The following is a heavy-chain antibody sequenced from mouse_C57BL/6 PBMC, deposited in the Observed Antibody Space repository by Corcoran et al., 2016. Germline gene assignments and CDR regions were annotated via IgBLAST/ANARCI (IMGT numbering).Heavy chain of an antibody. D-gene: IGHD1-1*01. CDR2: INTYSGVP. Sequence: QIQLVQSGPELKKPGETVKISCKASGYPFTTYGMSWVKQAPGKGLKWMGWINTYSGVPTYADDFKGRFAFSLETSASTAYLQINNLKNEDTATYFCAREYYGRYFDYWGQGTTLTVSS. CDR3: AREYYGRYFDY. J-gene: IGHJ2*01. V-gene: IGHV9-3*01. CDR1: GYPFTTYG.